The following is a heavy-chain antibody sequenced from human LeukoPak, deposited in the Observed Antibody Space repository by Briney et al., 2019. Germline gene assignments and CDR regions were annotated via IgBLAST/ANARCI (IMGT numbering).Heavy chain of an antibody. CDR3: ARHWGLRPPIYYGSGSYYDNFDY. Sequence: NPSETLSLTCTVSGYSISSGYYWGWIRQPPGKGLEWIGSIYYSGSTYYNPSLKSRVTISVDTSKNQFSLKLSSVTAADTAVYYCARHWGLRPPIYYGSGSYYDNFDYWGQGTLVTVSS. V-gene: IGHV4-38-2*02. D-gene: IGHD3-10*01. CDR1: GYSISSGYY. CDR2: IYYSGST. J-gene: IGHJ4*02.